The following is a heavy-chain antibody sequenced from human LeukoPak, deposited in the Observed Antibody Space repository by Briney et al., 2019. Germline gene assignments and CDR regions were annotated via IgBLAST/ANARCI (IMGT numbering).Heavy chain of an antibody. V-gene: IGHV3-23*01. J-gene: IGHJ4*02. CDR2: ISGNGTNT. D-gene: IGHD3-3*01. CDR1: GFTFSSYA. Sequence: GGSLRLSCAASGFTFSSYAMSWVRQAPGKGLEWVSGISGNGTNTDYADSVKGRFTISRDNSKNTLYLQMNSLRAEDTAVYYCAKTPAPVFGSKHYFDYWGQGTLVTVSS. CDR3: AKTPAPVFGSKHYFDY.